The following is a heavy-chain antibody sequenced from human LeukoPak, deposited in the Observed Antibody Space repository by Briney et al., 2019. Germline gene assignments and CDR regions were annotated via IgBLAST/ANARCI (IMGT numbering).Heavy chain of an antibody. CDR1: GGSISSTEYY. CDR2: IDDSGTT. D-gene: IGHD3-10*01. J-gene: IGHJ4*02. Sequence: SETLTLTCTVSGGSISSTEYYWDWIRQPPGKGLEWVATIDDSGTTYYNPSLKSRVTISVDTSKNRFSLKLSSVTAADTAVYYCARDSGISGRTDYWGQGTLVTVSS. V-gene: IGHV4-39*07. CDR3: ARDSGISGRTDY.